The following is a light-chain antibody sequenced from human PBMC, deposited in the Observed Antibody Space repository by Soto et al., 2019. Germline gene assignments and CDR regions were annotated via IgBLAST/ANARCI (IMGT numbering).Light chain of an antibody. Sequence: ETVFTQSPASLSLSPGERATLSCRAIRSISTYLAWYQQKPGQAPRLLIYDTSNRATGIPARFFGSGSVTDFTLTIDSLEPEDFAVYYCQQRDNSPPRWTFGQGTKVDIK. V-gene: IGKV3-11*01. CDR1: RSISTY. J-gene: IGKJ1*01. CDR3: QQRDNSPPRWT. CDR2: DTS.